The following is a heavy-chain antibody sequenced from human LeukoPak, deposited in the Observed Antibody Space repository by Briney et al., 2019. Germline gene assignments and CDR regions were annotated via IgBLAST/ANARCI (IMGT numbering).Heavy chain of an antibody. CDR1: GCSFSDFY. Sequence: GGSLRLTCAASGCSFSDFYMSWIRRAPGKGLEWVSYISSRGSTIDYADSVKGRFTIARDNAKNSVYLHMNSVRAEDTAVYYCARTYSSSWRDFDYWGQGALVTVSS. J-gene: IGHJ4*02. CDR3: ARTYSSSWRDFDY. D-gene: IGHD6-13*01. V-gene: IGHV3-11*01. CDR2: ISSRGSTI.